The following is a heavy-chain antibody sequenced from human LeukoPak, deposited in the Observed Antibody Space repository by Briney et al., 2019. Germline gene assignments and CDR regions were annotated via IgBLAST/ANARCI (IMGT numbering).Heavy chain of an antibody. CDR1: GGSFSDYY. CDR3: ARAHKFCISDSCYAPPGY. Sequence: SETPSLTCAVYGGSFSDYYWSWIRQPPGKGLEWTGEINHRGGTNYNPSLRSRVTISFDTSKRQFSLKMSPVTAADTAVYYCARAHKFCISDSCYAPPGYWGRGTPVTVSS. D-gene: IGHD2-2*01. J-gene: IGHJ4*01. CDR2: INHRGGT. V-gene: IGHV4-34*01.